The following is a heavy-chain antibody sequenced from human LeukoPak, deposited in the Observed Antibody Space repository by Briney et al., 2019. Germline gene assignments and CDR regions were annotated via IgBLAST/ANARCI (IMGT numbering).Heavy chain of an antibody. CDR2: TYYKSKWYN. V-gene: IGHV6-1*01. CDR3: ARDADWGYDAFDI. Sequence: SQTLSLTCAIFGDSVSSNSAAWNWIRQSPSRGLEWLGRTYYKSKWYNDYAVSVKSRITISPDTSKNQFSLQLNSVTPEDTAVYYCARDADWGYDAFDIWGQGTMVTVSS. D-gene: IGHD7-27*01. J-gene: IGHJ3*02. CDR1: GDSVSSNSAA.